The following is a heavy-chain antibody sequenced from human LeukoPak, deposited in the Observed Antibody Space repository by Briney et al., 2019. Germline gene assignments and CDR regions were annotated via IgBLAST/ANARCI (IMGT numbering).Heavy chain of an antibody. CDR1: GFTFSSYS. V-gene: IGHV3-21*01. CDR2: ISSSSSYI. J-gene: IGHJ4*02. CDR3: ARVVSYCGGDCNGGLDY. Sequence: GGSLRLSCAASGFTFSSYSMNWVRLAPGKGLEWVSSISSSSSYIYYADSVKGRFTISRDNAKNSLYLQMNSLRAEDTAVYYCARVVSYCGGDCNGGLDYWGQGTLVTVSS. D-gene: IGHD2-21*02.